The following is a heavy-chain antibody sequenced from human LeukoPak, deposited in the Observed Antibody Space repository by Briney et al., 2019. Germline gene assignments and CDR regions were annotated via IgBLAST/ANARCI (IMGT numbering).Heavy chain of an antibody. D-gene: IGHD5-24*01. CDR1: GFTFSSYS. V-gene: IGHV3-21*01. J-gene: IGHJ6*03. Sequence: GGSLRLSCAASGFTFSSYSMNWVRQAPGKGLEWVSSISCSSSYIYYADSVKGRFTISRDNAKNSLYLQMNSLRAEDTAVYYCARDRGSMDYMDVWGKGTTVTVSS. CDR2: ISCSSSYI. CDR3: ARDRGSMDYMDV.